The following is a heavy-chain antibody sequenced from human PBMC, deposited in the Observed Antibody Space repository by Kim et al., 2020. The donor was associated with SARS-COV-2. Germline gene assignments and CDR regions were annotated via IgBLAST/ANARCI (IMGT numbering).Heavy chain of an antibody. J-gene: IGHJ6*02. Sequence: SETLSLTCAVYGGSFSGYYWSWIRQPPGKGLEWIGEINHSGSTNYNPSLKSRVTISVDTSKNQFSLKLSSVTAADTAVYYCARVSSGYYYYYYGMDVWV. CDR2: INHSGST. CDR1: GGSFSGYY. V-gene: IGHV4-34*01. CDR3: ARVSSGYYYYYYGMDV. D-gene: IGHD3-22*01.